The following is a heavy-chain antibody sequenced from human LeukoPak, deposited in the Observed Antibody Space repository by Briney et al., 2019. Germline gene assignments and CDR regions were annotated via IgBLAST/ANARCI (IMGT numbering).Heavy chain of an antibody. J-gene: IGHJ4*02. CDR3: AKVAVAQYYFDY. CDR2: ISGSGGST. V-gene: IGHV3-23*01. Sequence: TGGSLRLSCAASGFTFSSNAMSWVRQAPGKGLEWVSAISGSGGSTYYADSVKGRFTISRDNSKNTLYLQMNSLRAEDTAVYYCAKVAVAQYYFDYWGQGTLVTVSS. CDR1: GFTFSSNA. D-gene: IGHD6-19*01.